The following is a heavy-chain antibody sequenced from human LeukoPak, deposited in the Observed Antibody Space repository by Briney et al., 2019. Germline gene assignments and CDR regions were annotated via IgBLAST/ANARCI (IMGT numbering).Heavy chain of an antibody. CDR1: GGTFSSYA. CDR2: IIPILGIA. CDR3: ARGAPVVVPSDYGPGYFRL. V-gene: IGHV1-69*04. D-gene: IGHD2-15*01. J-gene: IGHJ1*01. Sequence: SVKVSCKASGGTFSSYAISWVRQAPGQGLEWMGRIIPILGIANYAQKFQGRVTITADKSTSTAYMELSSLRSEDTAVYYCARGAPVVVPSDYGPGYFRLWGQGTLVTVSS.